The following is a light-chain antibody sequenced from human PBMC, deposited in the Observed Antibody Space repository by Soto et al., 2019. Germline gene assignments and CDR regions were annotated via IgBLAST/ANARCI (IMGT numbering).Light chain of an antibody. CDR2: LNSDGSH. J-gene: IGLJ3*02. V-gene: IGLV4-69*01. Sequence: QLVLTQSHSASASLGASVKLTCTLSSGHSSYAIAWHQQQPEKGPRYLMKLNSDGSHSKGDGIPDRFSGSSSGAERYLTSSSLQSEDEADYYCQTWGTGVFGGGTNLTVL. CDR1: SGHSSYA. CDR3: QTWGTGV.